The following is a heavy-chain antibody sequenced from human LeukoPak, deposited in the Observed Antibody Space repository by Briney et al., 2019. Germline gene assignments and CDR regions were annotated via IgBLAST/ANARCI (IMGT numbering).Heavy chain of an antibody. CDR2: IKQDGSEK. D-gene: IGHD6-13*01. J-gene: IGHJ4*02. CDR3: ARSQSSSWYWEYYFDY. V-gene: IGHV3-7*01. Sequence: GGSLRLSCAASGFTFSSYWMSWVRQAPGKGLEWVANIKQDGSEKYYVDSVKGRFAISRDNAKNSLYLKMNSLRAEDTAVYYCARSQSSSWYWEYYFDYWGQGTLVTVSS. CDR1: GFTFSSYW.